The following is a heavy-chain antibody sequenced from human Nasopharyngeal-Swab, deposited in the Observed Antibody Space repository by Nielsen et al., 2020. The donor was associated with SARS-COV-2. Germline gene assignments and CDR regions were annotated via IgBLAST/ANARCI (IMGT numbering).Heavy chain of an antibody. CDR2: INHSGST. CDR1: GGSFSGYY. V-gene: IGHV4-34*01. Sequence: ESLKISCAVYGGSFSGYYWSWIRQPPGKGLEWIGEINHSGSTNYNPSLKSRVTISVDTSKNQFSLKLSSVTAADTAVYYCARGFGGSDYYYGMDVWGQGTTVTVSS. D-gene: IGHD6-25*01. CDR3: ARGFGGSDYYYGMDV. J-gene: IGHJ6*02.